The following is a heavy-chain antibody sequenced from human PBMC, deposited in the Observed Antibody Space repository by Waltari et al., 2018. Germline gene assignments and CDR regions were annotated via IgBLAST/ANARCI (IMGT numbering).Heavy chain of an antibody. CDR3: ARGYDILTGWFDP. J-gene: IGHJ5*02. V-gene: IGHV4-59*11. CDR1: GASINRHY. CDR2: VYSTGTT. Sequence: HVQLQESGPGLVKASETLSLTCSVSGASINRHYWNWIRQPPGKGLEWIGYVYSTGTTKYNPSLTGRVTISLDSSNHFSLKLTSVTARDTAVYYCARGYDILTGWFDPWGQGTLVTVSS. D-gene: IGHD3-9*01.